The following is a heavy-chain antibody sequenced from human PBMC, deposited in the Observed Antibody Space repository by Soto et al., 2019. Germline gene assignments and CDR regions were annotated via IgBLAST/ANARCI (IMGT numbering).Heavy chain of an antibody. Sequence: QVQLVQSGAEVRKPGSSVKVSCKASGGTFSSYTISWLRQAPGQGLEWMGRIVPIPVVANYAQQFQGRVPITADKATRTEYMELSSLRSEDTAVYYCAREGSSPGTTPESIGHWGQGTLVTVSS. CDR2: IVPIPVVA. CDR3: AREGSSPGTTPESIGH. CDR1: GGTFSSYT. J-gene: IGHJ4*02. V-gene: IGHV1-69*08. D-gene: IGHD1-1*01.